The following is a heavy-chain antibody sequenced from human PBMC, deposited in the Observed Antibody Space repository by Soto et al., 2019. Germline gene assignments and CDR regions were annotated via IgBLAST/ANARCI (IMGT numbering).Heavy chain of an antibody. CDR3: ARLMAHYCYFDL. V-gene: IGHV1-18*01. Sequence: QVQLVQSGAEVKKPGASVKVSCKASGYTFTSYGISWVRQAPGQGLEWMGWISAYNGNTNYAQKLHDRVNMTPDTATSTAYMELTSLTSDDTAVYYCARLMAHYCYFDLCGRGTLVTVSS. CDR1: GYTFTSYG. D-gene: IGHD3-10*01. CDR2: ISAYNGNT. J-gene: IGHJ2*01.